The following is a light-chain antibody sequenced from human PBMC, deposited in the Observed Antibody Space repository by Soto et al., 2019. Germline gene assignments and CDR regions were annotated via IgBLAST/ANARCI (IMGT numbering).Light chain of an antibody. J-gene: IGKJ1*01. CDR2: DAS. V-gene: IGKV3-11*01. Sequence: EIVLTQSPATLSLSPGERATLSCRASQSVSSYLAWYQQKPGQAPRLLIYDASNRATGIPARFSGSGSGTDFTLTISGLEPEDFAVYYCQHYGRSPPSWTFGQGTKVEIK. CDR3: QHYGRSPPSWT. CDR1: QSVSSY.